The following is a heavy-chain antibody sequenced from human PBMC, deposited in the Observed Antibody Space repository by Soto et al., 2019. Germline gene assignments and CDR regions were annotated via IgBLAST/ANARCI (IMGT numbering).Heavy chain of an antibody. CDR3: ARSVAVPGAHIDY. Sequence: TSETLSLTCSVSGGSISGSYWSWIRQSPGKGLEWLGYVYYTGSTNYSPSLRSRVSISVDTSKNEFSLRLSSVTAADTAVYFCARSVAVPGAHIDYWGQGTQVTVSS. D-gene: IGHD6-19*01. CDR2: VYYTGST. J-gene: IGHJ4*02. V-gene: IGHV4-59*01. CDR1: GGSISGSY.